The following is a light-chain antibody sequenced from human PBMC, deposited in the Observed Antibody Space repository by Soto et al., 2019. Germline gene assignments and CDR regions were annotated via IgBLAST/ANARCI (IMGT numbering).Light chain of an antibody. CDR2: AAS. J-gene: IGKJ4*01. CDR1: QGITSY. Sequence: IQVTQSPSSLSASVGDRVTITCRASQGITSYLAWYQQKPGKAPKLLIYAASALQPGVSSRFSGSGYGTVFALTISNLQPEDFATYFCQQLYRYPLTFGGGTTVEF. V-gene: IGKV1-9*01. CDR3: QQLYRYPLT.